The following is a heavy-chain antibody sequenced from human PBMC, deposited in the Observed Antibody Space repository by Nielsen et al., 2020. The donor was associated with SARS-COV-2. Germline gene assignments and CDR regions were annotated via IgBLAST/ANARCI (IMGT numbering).Heavy chain of an antibody. Sequence: GESLKISCRASGFPFSIYSMHWVRPAPGKGLEWVSYITSTSHTIYYADSVKGRFTTSRDNADNSLYLQMDSLRDEDTAVYYCARESPSMAARRLYYFDYWGQGTLVAVSS. CDR3: ARESPSMAARRLYYFDY. CDR2: ITSTSHTI. J-gene: IGHJ4*02. V-gene: IGHV3-48*02. CDR1: GFPFSIYS. D-gene: IGHD6-6*01.